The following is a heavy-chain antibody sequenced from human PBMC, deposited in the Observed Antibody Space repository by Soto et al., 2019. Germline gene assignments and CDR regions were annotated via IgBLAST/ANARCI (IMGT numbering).Heavy chain of an antibody. J-gene: IGHJ4*02. CDR1: GFTFSDYS. CDR3: AKGGRQWLVTSDFNY. V-gene: IGHV3-30*18. CDR2: VSHDGRNT. D-gene: IGHD6-19*01. Sequence: PGGSLRLSCAASGFTFSDYSRHWVRQAPGKGLEWVAVVSHDGRNTHYADSVKGRFTISRDSSKNTVSLEMTSLRAEDTAVYYCAKGGRQWLVTSDFNYWGQGALVTVSS.